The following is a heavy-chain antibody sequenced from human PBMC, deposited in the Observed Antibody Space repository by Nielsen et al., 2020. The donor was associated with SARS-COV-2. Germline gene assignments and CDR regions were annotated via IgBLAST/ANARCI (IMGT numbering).Heavy chain of an antibody. D-gene: IGHD5-12*01. V-gene: IGHV3-23*01. CDR1: GFTFDDYA. J-gene: IGHJ4*02. CDR3: ARDGRIGYGVYLDY. Sequence: GGSLRLSCAASGFTFDDYAMHWVRQAPGKGLEWVSGVSGSGGDTYYADSVKGRFIISRDNSKNTLYLQMNSLRAEDTALYYCARDGRIGYGVYLDYWGQGTPVTVSS. CDR2: VSGSGGDT.